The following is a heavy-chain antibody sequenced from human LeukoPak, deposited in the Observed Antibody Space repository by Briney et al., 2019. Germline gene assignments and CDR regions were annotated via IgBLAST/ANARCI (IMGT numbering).Heavy chain of an antibody. V-gene: IGHV5-51*01. J-gene: IGHJ4*02. CDR1: GYSFTSYW. CDR3: ARLNYYHSSGYPAPTTPYYTDY. CDR2: IYPGDSDT. Sequence: GESLKISCTGSGYSFTSYWIGWVRQMPGKGLEWMGIIYPGDSDTRYSPSFQGHVTISADKSISTAYLQWTSLKASDTAMYYCARLNYYHSSGYPAPTTPYYTDYCGQGTLVPVSP. D-gene: IGHD3-22*01.